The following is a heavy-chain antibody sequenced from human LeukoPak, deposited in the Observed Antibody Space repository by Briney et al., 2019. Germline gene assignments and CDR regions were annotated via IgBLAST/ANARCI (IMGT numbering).Heavy chain of an antibody. CDR3: ARRTQLWSTPFDY. V-gene: IGHV5-51*01. D-gene: IGHD5-18*01. CDR1: GYSFTSYW. J-gene: IGHJ4*02. CDR2: IYPGDSDT. Sequence: GESLKISCKGSGYSFTSYWIGWVRQVPGKGLEWMGIIYPGDSDTRYSPSFQGQVTISADKSISTAYLQWSSLKASDTAMYYCARRTQLWSTPFDYWGQGTLVTVSS.